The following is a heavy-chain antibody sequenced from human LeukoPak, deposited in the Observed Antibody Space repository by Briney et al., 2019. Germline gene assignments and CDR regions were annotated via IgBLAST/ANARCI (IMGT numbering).Heavy chain of an antibody. V-gene: IGHV3-7*01. D-gene: IGHD3-10*01. CDR3: ARGGRVWFDP. J-gene: IGHJ5*02. Sequence: GVSLRLSCAASGVTFSGYWMSWVRQAPGKGLEWVANIKQDGSEKYYVDSVKGRFTISRDNAKNSLYLQMNSLRAEDTAVYYCARGGRVWFDPWGQGTLVTVSS. CDR2: IKQDGSEK. CDR1: GVTFSGYW.